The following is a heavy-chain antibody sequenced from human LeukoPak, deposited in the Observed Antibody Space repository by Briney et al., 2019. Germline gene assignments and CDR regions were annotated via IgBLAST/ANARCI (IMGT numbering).Heavy chain of an antibody. CDR3: AVPGPYYSNYGMDV. CDR2: FYPGGTIFSSGST. Sequence: SETLSLTCTVSGDSVTSDYYWGWVRQSPGKGLEWIGSFYPGGTIFSSGSTYYNPSLKSRVTISVDTSKNQFSLKLSSVTAADTAVYYCAVPGPYYSNYGMDVWGQGTTVTVSS. CDR1: GDSVTSDYY. J-gene: IGHJ6*02. V-gene: IGHV4-38-2*02.